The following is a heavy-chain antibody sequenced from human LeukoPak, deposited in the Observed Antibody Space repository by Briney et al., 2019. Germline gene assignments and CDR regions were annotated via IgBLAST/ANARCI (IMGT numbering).Heavy chain of an antibody. CDR1: GFTFSSYA. V-gene: IGHV3-23*01. CDR3: AKDPDRIVLMVYAIGYFDY. J-gene: IGHJ4*02. Sequence: GGSLRLSCAASGFTFSSYAVSWVRQAPGKGLEWVSAISGSGGSTYYADSVKGRFTISRDNSKNTLYLQMNSLRAEDTAVYYCAKDPDRIVLMVYAIGYFDYWGQGTPVTVSS. CDR2: ISGSGGST. D-gene: IGHD2-8*01.